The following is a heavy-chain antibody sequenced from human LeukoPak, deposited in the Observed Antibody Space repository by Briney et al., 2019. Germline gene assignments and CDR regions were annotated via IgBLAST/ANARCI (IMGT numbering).Heavy chain of an antibody. CDR2: ISGSGGST. CDR3: AKGGYSSGWEPLNYYYYYMDV. Sequence: GGSLRLSCAASGFTFSSYAMSWVRQAPGKGLEWVSAISGSGGSTYYADSVKGRFTISRDNSKNTLYLQMNSLRAEDTAVYYCAKGGYSSGWEPLNYYYYYMDVWGKGTTVTVSS. D-gene: IGHD6-19*01. CDR1: GFTFSSYA. J-gene: IGHJ6*03. V-gene: IGHV3-23*01.